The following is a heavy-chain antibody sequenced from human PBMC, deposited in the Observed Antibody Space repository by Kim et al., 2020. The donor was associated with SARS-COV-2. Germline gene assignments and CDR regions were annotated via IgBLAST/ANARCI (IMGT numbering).Heavy chain of an antibody. Sequence: SETLSLTCTVSGGSISSGGYYWSWIRQHPGKGLEWIGYIYYSGSTYYNPSLKSRVTISVDTSKNQFSPKLSSVTAADTAVYYCARLRITMIVVVDAFDIWGQGTMVTVSS. CDR2: IYYSGST. CDR3: ARLRITMIVVVDAFDI. D-gene: IGHD3-22*01. CDR1: GGSISSGGYY. J-gene: IGHJ3*02. V-gene: IGHV4-31*03.